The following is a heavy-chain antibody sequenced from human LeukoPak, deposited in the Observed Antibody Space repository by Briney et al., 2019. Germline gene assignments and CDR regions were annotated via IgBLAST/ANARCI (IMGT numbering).Heavy chain of an antibody. CDR2: ISSSSGYI. CDR3: ARRSHGSGEYLGIDI. V-gene: IGHV3-21*01. CDR1: GFTFSSYS. Sequence: PGGSLGLSCAASGFTFSSYSMNWVRQAPGKGLEWVSSISSSSGYIYYADSVKGRFTISRDNAKNSLYLQMNSLRAEDTAVYYCARRSHGSGEYLGIDIWGQGTMVTVSS. J-gene: IGHJ3*02. D-gene: IGHD3-10*01.